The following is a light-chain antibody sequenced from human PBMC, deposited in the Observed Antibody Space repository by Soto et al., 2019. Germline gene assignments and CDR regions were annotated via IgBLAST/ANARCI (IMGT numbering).Light chain of an antibody. Sequence: DIQLTQSPSFLSASVRDRVTITCRASQDIGTSLAWYQQRPGKAPKVLITSASTSQSEVPPRFSGSGSGTEFTLTIISLQPEDLATYYCQQLNTYPLTFGGGTKVEI. CDR3: QQLNTYPLT. CDR2: SAS. J-gene: IGKJ4*01. CDR1: QDIGTS. V-gene: IGKV1-9*01.